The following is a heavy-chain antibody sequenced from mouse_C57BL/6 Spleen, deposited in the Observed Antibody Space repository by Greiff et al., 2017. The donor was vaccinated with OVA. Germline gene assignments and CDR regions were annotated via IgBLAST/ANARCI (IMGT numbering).Heavy chain of an antibody. V-gene: IGHV1-22*01. J-gene: IGHJ1*03. CDR3: ARGGELGPNWYFDV. CDR2: INPNNGGT. CDR1: GYTFTDYN. Sequence: EVQLQQSGPELVKPGASVKMSCKASGYTFTDYNMHWVKQSHGKSLEWIGYINPNNGGTSYNQKFKGKATLTVNQSSSTAYMELRSLTSEDSAVYYCARGGELGPNWYFDVWGTGTTVTVSS. D-gene: IGHD4-1*01.